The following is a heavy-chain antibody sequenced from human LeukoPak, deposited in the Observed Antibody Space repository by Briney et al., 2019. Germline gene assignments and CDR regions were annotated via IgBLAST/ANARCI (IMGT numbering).Heavy chain of an antibody. V-gene: IGHV3-30-3*01. CDR2: ISYDGSNK. CDR1: GFTFSSYA. Sequence: GGSLRLSCAASGFTFSSYAMHWVRQAPGKGLEWVAVISYDGSNKYYADSVKGRFTFSRDNAKNTLYLEMNSLRAEDTAVYYCARIKVGATGIDYWGPGTLVTVSS. J-gene: IGHJ4*02. CDR3: ARIKVGATGIDY. D-gene: IGHD1-26*01.